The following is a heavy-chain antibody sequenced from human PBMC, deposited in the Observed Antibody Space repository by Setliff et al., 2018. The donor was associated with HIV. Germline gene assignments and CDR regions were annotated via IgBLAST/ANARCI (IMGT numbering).Heavy chain of an antibody. Sequence: PSETLSLTCAVYGGSFSNYYWSWIRQSPGKGLEWIGEINHSGSTNYNPSLKSRVAISVDTSKGQFSLKLTSVTAADTAVYYCARSVGFGEFPSDYPEQNDAFDIWGQGTMVTVSS. V-gene: IGHV4-34*01. CDR3: ARSVGFGEFPSDYPEQNDAFDI. D-gene: IGHD3-10*01. CDR2: INHSGST. J-gene: IGHJ3*02. CDR1: GGSFSNYY.